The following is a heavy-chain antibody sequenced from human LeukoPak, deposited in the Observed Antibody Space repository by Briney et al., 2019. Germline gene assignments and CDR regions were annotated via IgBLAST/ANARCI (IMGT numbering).Heavy chain of an antibody. CDR2: ISYDGSNK. Sequence: GRSLRLSCAASGFTFSSYGMHWVRQAPGKGLEWVAVISYDGSNKYYADSVKGRFTISRDNSKNTLYLQMNSLRAEDTAVYYCAKKASWSSGWVDYWGQGTLVAVPS. J-gene: IGHJ4*02. CDR3: AKKASWSSGWVDY. V-gene: IGHV3-30*18. D-gene: IGHD6-19*01. CDR1: GFTFSSYG.